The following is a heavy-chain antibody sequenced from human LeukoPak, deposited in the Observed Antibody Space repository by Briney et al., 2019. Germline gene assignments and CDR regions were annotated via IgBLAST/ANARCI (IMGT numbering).Heavy chain of an antibody. Sequence: GGSLRLSCAASGFTFSSYAMSWVRQAPGKGLEWVSAISGSGGSTYYADFVKGRFTISRANSKNTVYLKMNSLRADDTAVYYCAKDLEAVAGSMDHWGQGTLVTVSS. J-gene: IGHJ4*02. CDR2: ISGSGGST. CDR1: GFTFSSYA. D-gene: IGHD6-19*01. V-gene: IGHV3-23*01. CDR3: AKDLEAVAGSMDH.